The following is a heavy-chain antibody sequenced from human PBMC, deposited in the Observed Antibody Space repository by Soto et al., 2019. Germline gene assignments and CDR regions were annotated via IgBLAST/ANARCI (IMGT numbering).Heavy chain of an antibody. CDR1: GGSISSYY. J-gene: IGHJ5*02. CDR2: IYYSGST. Sequence: SETLSLTCTVSGGSISSYYWSWIRQPPGKGLEWIGYIYYSGSTNYNPSLKSRVTISVDTSKNQFSLKLSSVTAADTAVYYCARGITIFGVDLDGGNWFDPWGQGTLVTVSS. CDR3: ARGITIFGVDLDGGNWFDP. V-gene: IGHV4-59*01. D-gene: IGHD3-3*01.